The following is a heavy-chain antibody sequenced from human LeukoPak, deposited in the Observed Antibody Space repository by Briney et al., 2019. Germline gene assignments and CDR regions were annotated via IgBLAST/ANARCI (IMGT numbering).Heavy chain of an antibody. V-gene: IGHV4-30-2*01. CDR3: ARETSDVYFDY. D-gene: IGHD6-6*01. CDR1: GGSISSGGYS. CDR2: IYHSGST. Sequence: PSETLSLTCAVSGGSISSGGYSWSWIRQPPGKGLEWIGYIYHSGSTYYNPSLKSRVTISVDRSKNQFSLKLSSVTAADTAVYYCARETSDVYFDYWGQGTLVTVSS. J-gene: IGHJ4*02.